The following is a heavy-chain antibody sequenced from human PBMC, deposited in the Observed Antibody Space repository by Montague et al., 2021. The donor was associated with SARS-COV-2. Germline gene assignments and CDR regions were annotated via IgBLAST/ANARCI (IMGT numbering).Heavy chain of an antibody. Sequence: SLRLSCAASGFTFNSYSMSWVRQSPGKGLEWVSVIYSGDRGTYYADAVKGRFTISRDNSKNTLCLQMHSLRAEDTAKYYCAKGRYSAYVLDYWGRGTQVTVSS. CDR1: GFTFNSYS. J-gene: IGHJ4*02. CDR3: AKGRYSAYVLDY. V-gene: IGHV3-23*03. D-gene: IGHD5-18*01. CDR2: IYSGDRGT.